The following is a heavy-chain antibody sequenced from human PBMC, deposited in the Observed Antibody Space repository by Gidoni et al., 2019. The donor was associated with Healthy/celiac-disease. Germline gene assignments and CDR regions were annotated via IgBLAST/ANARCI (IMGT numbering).Heavy chain of an antibody. D-gene: IGHD3-10*01. Sequence: QVQLVESGGGVVQPGRSLRLSCAASGCTVSSHAMQWVRQAPGKGLEWVAVISYDGSNTYYADSVTGRFTISRDNSKNTLYLQMNSLRAEDTAVYYCARNGFGASTYYYGSGSYLDYWGQGTLVTVSS. CDR1: GCTVSSHA. CDR3: ARNGFGASTYYYGSGSYLDY. J-gene: IGHJ4*02. CDR2: ISYDGSNT. V-gene: IGHV3-30*04.